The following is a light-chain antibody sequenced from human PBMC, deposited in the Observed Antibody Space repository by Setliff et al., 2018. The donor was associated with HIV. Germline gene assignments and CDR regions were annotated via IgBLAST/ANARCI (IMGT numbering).Light chain of an antibody. CDR2: WAY. Sequence: DIVMTQSPDSLAVSLGERATINCKSSQSILSTSNNHNYLAWFQQKAGQPPKPLIYWAYTREPGVPDRFSGSGSGTDFSLTISSLEAEDVAVYYCQQYYNAPLTFGGGTKVDIK. V-gene: IGKV4-1*01. J-gene: IGKJ4*01. CDR3: QQYYNAPLT. CDR1: QSILSTSNNHNY.